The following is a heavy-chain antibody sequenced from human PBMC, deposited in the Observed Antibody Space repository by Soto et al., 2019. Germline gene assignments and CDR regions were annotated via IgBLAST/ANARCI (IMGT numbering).Heavy chain of an antibody. CDR3: ARKLAHAFDI. CDR2: IIPIFGTA. CDR1: GGTFSSYA. J-gene: IGHJ3*02. V-gene: IGHV1-69*13. D-gene: IGHD6-6*01. Sequence: ASVKVSCKASGGTFSSYAISWARQAPGQGLEWMGGIIPIFGTANYAQKFQGRVTITADESTSTAYMELSSLRSEDTAVYYCARKLAHAFDIWGQGTMVTVSS.